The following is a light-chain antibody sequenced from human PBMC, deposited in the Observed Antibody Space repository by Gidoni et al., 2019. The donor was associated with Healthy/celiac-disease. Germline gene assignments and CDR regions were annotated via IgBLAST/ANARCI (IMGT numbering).Light chain of an antibody. V-gene: IGKV1D-8*01. J-gene: IGKJ1*01. CDR3: QQYYSFPWT. Sequence: VIWMTQSPSLLSASTGDRVTISCRTSQGISSYLAWYQQKPGKAPELLIYAASTLQSGVPSRFSGSGSGTDFTLTISCLQSEDFATYYCQQYYSFPWTFGQGTKGKSN. CDR1: QGISSY. CDR2: AAS.